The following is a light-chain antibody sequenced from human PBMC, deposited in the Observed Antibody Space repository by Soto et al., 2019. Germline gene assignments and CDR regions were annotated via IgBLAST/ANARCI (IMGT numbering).Light chain of an antibody. J-gene: IGKJ2*01. CDR2: SAS. CDR3: QQSYSTPRT. V-gene: IGKV1-39*01. CDR1: QRINSY. Sequence: DIQMTQSPSSLSASVGDRVTITCRASQRINSYLNWFRQKPGRAPKLLIYSASSLQSGVPSRFSGSESGTDFTLTISSLQPEDFATYYCQQSYSTPRTFGQGTKLEIK.